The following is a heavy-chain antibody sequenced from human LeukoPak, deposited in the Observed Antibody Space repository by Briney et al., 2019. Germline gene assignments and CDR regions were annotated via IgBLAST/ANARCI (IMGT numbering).Heavy chain of an antibody. J-gene: IGHJ4*02. CDR2: MYGGGSR. V-gene: IGHV3-53*01. D-gene: IGHD1-1*01. CDR3: AREGVYNSPFDS. CDR1: GFIVSDNF. Sequence: GGSLRLSCAASGFIVSDNFMSWVRQAPGKGPEWVSVMYGGGSRDYADSVKGRFTISRDKSKNTLYLQMDSLRVEDTAIYYCAREGVYNSPFDSWGRGTLVTVSS.